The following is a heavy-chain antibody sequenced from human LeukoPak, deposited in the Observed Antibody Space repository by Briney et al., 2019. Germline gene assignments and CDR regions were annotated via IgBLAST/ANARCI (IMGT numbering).Heavy chain of an antibody. D-gene: IGHD3-16*01. CDR3: ARGGGLDV. CDR2: INHNGNVN. J-gene: IGHJ6*02. V-gene: IGHV3-7*03. Sequence: GGSLRLSCAASGFTFNNYGMQWVRQAPGKGLEWVASINHNGNVNYYVDSVKGRFTISRDNAKNSLYLQMSNLRAEDTAVYFCARGGGLDVWGQGATVTVSS. CDR1: GFTFNNYG.